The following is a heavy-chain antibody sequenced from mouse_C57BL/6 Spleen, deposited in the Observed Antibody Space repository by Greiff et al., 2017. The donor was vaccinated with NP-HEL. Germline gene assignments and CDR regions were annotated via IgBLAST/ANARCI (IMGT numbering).Heavy chain of an antibody. CDR3: ARRGQLGKEGFAD. D-gene: IGHD4-1*02. V-gene: IGHV14-3*01. CDR2: IDPANGNP. Sequence: VQLQQSVAELVRPGASVKLSCTASGFNIKNTYMHWVKQRPEQGLAWIGRIDPANGNPKYAPKFQGKATITADTSSNTAYLQLSSLTSEDTAIYYCARRGQLGKEGFADWGQGTLVTVSA. CDR1: GFNIKNTY. J-gene: IGHJ3*01.